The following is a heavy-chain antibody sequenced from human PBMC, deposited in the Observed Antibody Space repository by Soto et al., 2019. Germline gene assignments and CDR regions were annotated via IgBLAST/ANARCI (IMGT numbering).Heavy chain of an antibody. D-gene: IGHD6-6*01. Sequence: GGSLRLSCAASGFTFSSYSMNWVRQAPGKGLEWVSSISSSSSYIYYADSVKGRFTISRDNAKNSLYLQMNSLRAEDTAVYYCARDGARKYSSSYYYYGMDVWGQGTTVTVSS. CDR2: ISSSSSYI. CDR3: ARDGARKYSSSYYYYGMDV. J-gene: IGHJ6*02. V-gene: IGHV3-21*01. CDR1: GFTFSSYS.